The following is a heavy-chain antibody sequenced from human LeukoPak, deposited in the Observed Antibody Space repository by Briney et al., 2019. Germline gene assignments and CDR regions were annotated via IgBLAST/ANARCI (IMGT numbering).Heavy chain of an antibody. V-gene: IGHV3-21*04. D-gene: IGHD3-10*01. CDR2: ISSSSNYI. Sequence: GGSLRLSCAASGFTFSSYTMNWVRQAPGKGLEWVSSISSSSNYIHYADSLKGRFTISRDNANNSLYLQMNSLRAEDTAVYYCAKSLKMVRGVIAAAFDCWGQGTLVTVSS. J-gene: IGHJ4*02. CDR3: AKSLKMVRGVIAAAFDC. CDR1: GFTFSSYT.